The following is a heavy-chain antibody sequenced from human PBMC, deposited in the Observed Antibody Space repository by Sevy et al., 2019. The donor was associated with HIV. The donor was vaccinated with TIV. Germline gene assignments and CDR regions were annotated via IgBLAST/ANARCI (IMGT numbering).Heavy chain of an antibody. D-gene: IGHD3-3*02. V-gene: IGHV3-53*01. CDR1: GFTVSSNY. J-gene: IGHJ3*02. CDR3: TTDLSPVAFDI. CDR2: IYSGGST. Sequence: GGSLRLSCAASGFTVSSNYMSWVRQAPGKGLEWVSVIYSGGSTYYAAPVKGRFTISRDDSKNTLYLQMNSLKTEDTAVYYCTTDLSPVAFDIWGQGTMVTVSS.